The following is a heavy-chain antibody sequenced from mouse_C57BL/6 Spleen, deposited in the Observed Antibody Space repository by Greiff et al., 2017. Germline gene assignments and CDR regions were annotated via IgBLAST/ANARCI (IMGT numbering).Heavy chain of an antibody. D-gene: IGHD2-1*01. CDR1: GYTFTSYW. Sequence: QVQLQQPGAELVRPGSSVKLSCKASGYTFTSYWMDWVKQRPGQGLEWIGNIYPSDSETHCNQKFKDKATLTVDKSSSTAYMQLSSLTSEDSAVYYCARDGNFDYWGQGTTLTVSS. CDR3: ARDGNFDY. J-gene: IGHJ2*01. V-gene: IGHV1-61*01. CDR2: IYPSDSET.